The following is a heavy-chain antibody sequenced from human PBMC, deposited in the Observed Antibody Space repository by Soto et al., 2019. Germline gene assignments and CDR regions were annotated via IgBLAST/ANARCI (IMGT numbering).Heavy chain of an antibody. CDR1: GYTFTNHA. Sequence: QVQLVQSGAEVKKPGASVKVSCKASGYTFTNHAIYWVRQAPGQRLEWMGWINAGNGNTKYSQTFQGRVTLTRDTSASTAYMELSSLRSEDTAVYYCATDSWVRGSNKWDFYYWGQGTRVTVSS. J-gene: IGHJ4*01. D-gene: IGHD1-26*01. CDR2: INAGNGNT. V-gene: IGHV1-3*01. CDR3: ATDSWVRGSNKWDFYY.